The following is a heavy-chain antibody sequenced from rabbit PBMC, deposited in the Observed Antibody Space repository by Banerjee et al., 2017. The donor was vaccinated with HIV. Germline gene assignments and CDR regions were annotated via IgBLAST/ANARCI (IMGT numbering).Heavy chain of an antibody. CDR2: IDTGKGNT. J-gene: IGHJ4*01. Sequence: QSLEETGGGLVQPGGSLTLSCKASGFDFSSYYMSWVRQAPGKGLEWIGIIDTGKGNTDYASWVNGRFTISSDNAQNTVDLQMTSLTAADTATYFCAREVGDGYGDYRYGYGLWGPGTLVTVS. CDR3: AREVGDGYGDYRYGYGL. D-gene: IGHD2-1*01. V-gene: IGHV1S7*01. CDR1: GFDFSSYY.